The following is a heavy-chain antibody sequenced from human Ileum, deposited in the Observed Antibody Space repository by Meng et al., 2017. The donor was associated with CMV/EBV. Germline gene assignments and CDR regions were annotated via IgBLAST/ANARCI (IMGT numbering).Heavy chain of an antibody. CDR1: GYNCPDYG. J-gene: IGHJ4*02. V-gene: IGHV1-18*01. Sequence: CTTSGYNCPDYGFSWVRQAPGQGLEWMGWIATFNGNTNYAQRMQGRVTMSRDTSTSTVYMELRSLRYDDTAVYYCARDWDYGDPADYWGQGTLVTVSS. CDR2: IATFNGNT. CDR3: ARDWDYGDPADY. D-gene: IGHD4-17*01.